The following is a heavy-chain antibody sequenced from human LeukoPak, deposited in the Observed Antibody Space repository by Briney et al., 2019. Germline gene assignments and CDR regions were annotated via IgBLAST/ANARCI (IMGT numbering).Heavy chain of an antibody. J-gene: IGHJ4*02. CDR2: ISYDGSNK. CDR1: GFTFSSYA. Sequence: GGSLRLSCAASGFTFSSYAMHWVRQAPGKGLEWVAVISYDGSNKYYADSVKGRFTISRDNAKNSLYLQMNSLRAEDTALYYCARGRWAPFDCWGQGTLVTVSS. D-gene: IGHD6-13*01. CDR3: ARGRWAPFDC. V-gene: IGHV3-30-3*01.